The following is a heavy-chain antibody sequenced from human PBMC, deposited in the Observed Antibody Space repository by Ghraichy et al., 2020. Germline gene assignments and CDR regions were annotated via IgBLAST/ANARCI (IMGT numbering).Heavy chain of an antibody. V-gene: IGHV1-18*01. CDR3: ARNTTGTTDL. Sequence: ASVKVSCKTSGYDFNIYDINWVRQAPGQGLEWLGWISTSNGNTNFADRFKDRLTMTTESSTTTVYLEVRSLTSDDTAVYYCARNTTGTTDLGGQGTLITVSS. CDR1: GYDFNIYD. CDR2: ISTSNGNT. D-gene: IGHD1-1*01. J-gene: IGHJ4*02.